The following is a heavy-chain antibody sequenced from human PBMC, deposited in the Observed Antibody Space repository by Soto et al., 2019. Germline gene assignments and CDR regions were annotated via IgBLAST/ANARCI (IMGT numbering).Heavy chain of an antibody. D-gene: IGHD3-10*01. V-gene: IGHV1-69*01. Sequence: QVQLVQSGTEVKKPGASVKVSCKASGCTFSSYAISWVRQAPGQGLEWMGGIIPIFGTANYAQKFQGRVTITADESTSTAYMELSSLRSEDTAVYYCARDAAMVRGVAWYFDLWGRGTLVTVSS. CDR2: IIPIFGTA. J-gene: IGHJ2*01. CDR3: ARDAAMVRGVAWYFDL. CDR1: GCTFSSYA.